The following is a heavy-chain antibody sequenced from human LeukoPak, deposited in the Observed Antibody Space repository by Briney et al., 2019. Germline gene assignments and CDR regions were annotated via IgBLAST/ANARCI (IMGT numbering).Heavy chain of an antibody. Sequence: ASVKLSCKPSGYTLTPYYVHCVRGAPGQGLEWRGWMNLKSSFTNYAPKFDATVTMNRASSFSTACTELSRLRFDDTAVYYCARSPDILTGEKFDYWGQGTLVTVSS. V-gene: IGHV1-2*07. CDR2: MNLKSSFT. J-gene: IGHJ4*02. CDR1: GYTLTPYY. D-gene: IGHD3-9*01. CDR3: ARSPDILTGEKFDY.